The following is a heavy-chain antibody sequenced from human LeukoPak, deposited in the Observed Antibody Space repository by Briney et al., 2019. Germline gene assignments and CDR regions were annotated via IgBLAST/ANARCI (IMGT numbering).Heavy chain of an antibody. V-gene: IGHV4-34*01. D-gene: IGHD6-13*01. CDR3: ARVGGIAAAGPWDY. CDR1: GGSFSCYY. CDR2: INHSGST. Sequence: SETLSLTCAAYGGSFSCYYWSWIRQPPGKGLEWIGEINHSGSTNYNPSLKSRVTISVDTSKNQFSLKLSSVTAADTAVYYCARVGGIAAAGPWDYWGQGTLVTVSS. J-gene: IGHJ4*02.